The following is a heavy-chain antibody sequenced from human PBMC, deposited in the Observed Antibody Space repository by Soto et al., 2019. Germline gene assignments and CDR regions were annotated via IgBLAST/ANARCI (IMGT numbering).Heavy chain of an antibody. J-gene: IGHJ4*02. CDR1: GYTFSNYY. D-gene: IGHD3-10*01. CDR2: INPTGVST. V-gene: IGHV1-46*01. Sequence: GASVKVSCKSTGYTFSNYYIHWVRQAPGQGLEWMGIINPTGVSTTYAQKFQGRVTMTRDTSTSTAYIDMRSLRSDDTAVYYCASARFGGYYVSRTYPDNYFDYWGQGSLVTVSS. CDR3: ASARFGGYYVSRTYPDNYFDY.